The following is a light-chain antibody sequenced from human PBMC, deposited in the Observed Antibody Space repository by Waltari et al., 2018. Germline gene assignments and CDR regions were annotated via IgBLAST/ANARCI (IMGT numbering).Light chain of an antibody. Sequence: QSALTQPRSVSGSPGQSVTTPCTGTSSDVGGSNYVSWYQQHPDKAPKLIIYDINKRPSGVPDRFSGSKSGNTASLTISGLQAEDEADYYCCSYVGSNIYWVFGGGTKLTVL. CDR1: SSDVGGSNY. J-gene: IGLJ3*02. CDR2: DIN. CDR3: CSYVGSNIYWV. V-gene: IGLV2-11*01.